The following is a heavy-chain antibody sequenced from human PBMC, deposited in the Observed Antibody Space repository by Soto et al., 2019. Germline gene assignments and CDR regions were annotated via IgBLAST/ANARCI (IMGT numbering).Heavy chain of an antibody. D-gene: IGHD2-21*02. CDR3: ARQRTTVVTQAYFDH. CDR1: GESISSSSYY. Sequence: PSETLSLTGIVSGESISSSSYYCGWIRQPPGKGLEWIGSIYYSGRTYYNPSFKSRVTISIDTSKNQFSLKLSSVTATDTAVYYCARQRTTVVTQAYFDHWGQGALVTVSS. CDR2: IYYSGRT. V-gene: IGHV4-39*01. J-gene: IGHJ4*02.